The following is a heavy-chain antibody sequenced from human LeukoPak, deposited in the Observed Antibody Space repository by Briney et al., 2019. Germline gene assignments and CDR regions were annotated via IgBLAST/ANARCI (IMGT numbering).Heavy chain of an antibody. Sequence: VASVKVSCKASGYTFTSYYMHWVRQAPGQGLEWVGLINPSGGGTSYAQKSQGKGTMTRDTSKGTVYMELSIMRSGDPAADLRRRCVGSYDYWGEGTLVTVSS. CDR1: GYTFTSYY. CDR3: RRCVGSYDY. J-gene: IGHJ4*02. V-gene: IGHV1-46*01. D-gene: IGHD3-16*01. CDR2: INPSGGGT.